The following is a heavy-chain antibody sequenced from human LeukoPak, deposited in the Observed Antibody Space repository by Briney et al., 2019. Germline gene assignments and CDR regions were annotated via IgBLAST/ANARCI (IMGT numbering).Heavy chain of an antibody. D-gene: IGHD3-10*01. CDR1: GYTFTSYD. J-gene: IGHJ3*02. CDR3: ARGGLVLWFGELDAFDI. CDR2: MNPNSGNT. Sequence: GASVKVSCKASGYTFTSYDINWVRQATGQGLEWMGWMNPNSGNTGYAQKFQGRVIITRNTSISTAYMELSSLRSEDTAVYYCARGGLVLWFGELDAFDIWGQGTMVTVSS. V-gene: IGHV1-8*03.